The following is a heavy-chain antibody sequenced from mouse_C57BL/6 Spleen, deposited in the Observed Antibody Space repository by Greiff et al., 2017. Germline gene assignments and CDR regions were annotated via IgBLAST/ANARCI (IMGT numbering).Heavy chain of an antibody. J-gene: IGHJ4*01. D-gene: IGHD3-2*02. Sequence: VQLQQSGPELVKPGASVKISCKASGYSFTGYYMNWVKQSPEKSLEWIGEINPSTGGTTYNQKFKAKATLTVDKSSSTAYMQLKSLTSEDSAVYYCARSELRLLHAMDYWGQGTSVTVSS. CDR1: GYSFTGYY. V-gene: IGHV1-42*01. CDR3: ARSELRLLHAMDY. CDR2: INPSTGGT.